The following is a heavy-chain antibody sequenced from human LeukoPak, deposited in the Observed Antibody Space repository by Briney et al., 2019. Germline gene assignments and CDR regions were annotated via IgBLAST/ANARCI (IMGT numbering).Heavy chain of an antibody. J-gene: IGHJ4*02. D-gene: IGHD3-9*01. CDR2: ISSSSGTI. CDR3: ARMNRPYYDILTGSSY. Sequence: PGGSLRLSCAASGFTFSSYSMNWVRQAPGKGLEWVSYISSSSGTIYYADSVKGRFTISRDNAKNSLYLQMNSLRAEDTAVYYCARMNRPYYDILTGSSYWGQGTLVTVSS. V-gene: IGHV3-48*04. CDR1: GFTFSSYS.